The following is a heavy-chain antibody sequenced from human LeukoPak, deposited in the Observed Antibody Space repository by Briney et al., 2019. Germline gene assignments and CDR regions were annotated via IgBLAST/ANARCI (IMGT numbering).Heavy chain of an antibody. V-gene: IGHV1-18*01. Sequence: ASVKVSCKASGYTFTSYGISWVRQAPGQGLEWMGWISAYNGNTNYARKLQGRVTMTTDTSTSTAYMELRSLRSDDTAVYYCARTRGFALLDNWFDPWGQGTLVTVSS. D-gene: IGHD3-10*01. CDR3: ARTRGFALLDNWFDP. J-gene: IGHJ5*02. CDR1: GYTFTSYG. CDR2: ISAYNGNT.